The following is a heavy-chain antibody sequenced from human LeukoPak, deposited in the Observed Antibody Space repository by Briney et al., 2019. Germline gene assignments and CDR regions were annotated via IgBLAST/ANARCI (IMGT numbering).Heavy chain of an antibody. D-gene: IGHD1-26*01. CDR2: IRYDGSNK. J-gene: IGHJ4*02. CDR1: GFTFSSYG. Sequence: PGGSLRLSCAASGFTFSSYGMHWVRHPPGKGWEWVAFIRYDGSNKYYADSVKGRFTISRDNSKNTLYLQMNSLRAEDTAVYYCAKDRGSYFDYWGQGILVTVSS. V-gene: IGHV3-30*02. CDR3: AKDRGSYFDY.